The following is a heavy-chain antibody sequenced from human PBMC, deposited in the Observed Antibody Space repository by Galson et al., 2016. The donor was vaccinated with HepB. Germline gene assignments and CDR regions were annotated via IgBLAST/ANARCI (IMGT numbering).Heavy chain of an antibody. V-gene: IGHV3-7*01. Sequence: SLRLSCAASGFSFSNYWMSWVRQSPGKGLEWVANIKQDGSENYYVDSVKGRFTISRDNAKNSLYLQMNSLRAEATAVYYCARDNKWLLSYYFYYSMDVWGQGTTVTVSS. CDR1: GFSFSNYW. CDR3: ARDNKWLLSYYFYYSMDV. CDR2: IKQDGSEN. J-gene: IGHJ6*02. D-gene: IGHD3-22*01.